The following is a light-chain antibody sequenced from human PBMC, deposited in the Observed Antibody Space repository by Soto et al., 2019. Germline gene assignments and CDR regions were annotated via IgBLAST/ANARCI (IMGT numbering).Light chain of an antibody. CDR3: NSYAGSDNPVI. CDR2: EVS. Sequence: QSALTQPPSASGSPGQSVTISCTGTSSDVGGYNYVSWYQQHPGKAPKLMIYEVSKRPSGVPDRFFGSKSGNTASLTVSGLQAEDEADYYCNSYAGSDNPVIFGGGTKLTVL. CDR1: SSDVGGYNY. J-gene: IGLJ2*01. V-gene: IGLV2-8*01.